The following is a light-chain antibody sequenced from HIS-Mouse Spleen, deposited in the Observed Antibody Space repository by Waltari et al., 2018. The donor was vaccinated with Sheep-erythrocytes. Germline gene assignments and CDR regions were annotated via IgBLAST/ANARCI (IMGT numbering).Light chain of an antibody. CDR2: EVS. CDR1: RRDVGGYNS. Sequence: QSALTQPPSASGSPGQSVTISCTGTRRDVGGYNSVPWYQQHPGKAPKLMIYEVSKRPSGVPDRFSGSKSGNTASLTVSGLQAEDEADYYCSSYAGSNNWVFGGGTKLTVL. J-gene: IGLJ3*02. V-gene: IGLV2-8*01. CDR3: SSYAGSNNWV.